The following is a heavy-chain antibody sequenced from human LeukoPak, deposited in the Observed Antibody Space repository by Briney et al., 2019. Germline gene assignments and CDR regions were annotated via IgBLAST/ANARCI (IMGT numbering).Heavy chain of an antibody. D-gene: IGHD2-21*02. V-gene: IGHV3-21*01. Sequence: GGSLRLSCAASGFTFSSYSMNWVRQAPGKGLEWVSSLSSSSSYIYYADSVKGRFTISRDNAKNSLYLQMNSLRAEDTAVYYCASRVVTATFDAFDIWGQGTMVTVSS. CDR2: LSSSSSYI. CDR1: GFTFSSYS. CDR3: ASRVVTATFDAFDI. J-gene: IGHJ3*02.